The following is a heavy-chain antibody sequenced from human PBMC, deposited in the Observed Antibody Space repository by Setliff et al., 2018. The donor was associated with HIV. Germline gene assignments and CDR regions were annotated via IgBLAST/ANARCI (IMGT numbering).Heavy chain of an antibody. CDR3: VKERWSTRYFDL. J-gene: IGHJ2*01. CDR1: GFVFGTYA. V-gene: IGHV3-64D*08. Sequence: GGSLRLSCSGSGFVFGTYALHWVRQAPGKGLQYISAITSDGNNTYYADSVKGRFTISRDNSKKTLFLQMDSLRIDDTAIYYCVKERWSTRYFDLWGRGSLGTVS. D-gene: IGHD6-13*01. CDR2: ITSDGNNT.